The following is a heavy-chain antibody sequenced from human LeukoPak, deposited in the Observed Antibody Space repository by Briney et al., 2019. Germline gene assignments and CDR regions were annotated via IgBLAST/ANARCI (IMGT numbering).Heavy chain of an antibody. CDR1: GFTFSSYA. CDR2: ITRSGHST. J-gene: IGHJ4*02. V-gene: IGHV3-23*05. D-gene: IGHD1-26*01. Sequence: GGSLRLSCAASGFTFSSYAMTWVRQGPGKGLQWVAAITRSGHSTYYADSVKGRFTLSRDYPKNTLYLQMNSLRAEDTAVCFCAKYSGSYYYPPNWDSWGQGTLVTVSS. CDR3: AKYSGSYYYPPNWDS.